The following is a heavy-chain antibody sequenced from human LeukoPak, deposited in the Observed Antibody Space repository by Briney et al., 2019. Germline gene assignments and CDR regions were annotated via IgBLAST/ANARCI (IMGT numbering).Heavy chain of an antibody. V-gene: IGHV1-46*01. D-gene: IGHD6-13*01. CDR1: GYTFTSYY. CDR2: INPSGGST. J-gene: IGHJ4*02. CDR3: ARGTSSSFPVEYHFDY. Sequence: ASVKVSCKASGYTFTSYYMHWVRQAPGQGLEWMGIINPSGGSTSYAQKFQGRVTMTRDTSTSTVYMELSSLRSEDTAVYYCARGTSSSFPVEYHFDYWGQGTLVTVSS.